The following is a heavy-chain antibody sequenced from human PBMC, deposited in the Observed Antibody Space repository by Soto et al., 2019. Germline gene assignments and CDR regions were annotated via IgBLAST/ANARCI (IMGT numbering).Heavy chain of an antibody. CDR1: GFTFTSSA. V-gene: IGHV1-58*01. J-gene: IGHJ3*02. CDR2: IVVGSGNT. Sequence: SVKVSCKASGFTFTSSAVQWVRQARGQRLEWIGWIVVGSGNTNYAQKFQERVTITRDMSTSTAYIELSSLRSEDTAVYYCAADRSIVVVPAAPGDAFDIWGQGTMVTVSS. CDR3: AADRSIVVVPAAPGDAFDI. D-gene: IGHD2-2*01.